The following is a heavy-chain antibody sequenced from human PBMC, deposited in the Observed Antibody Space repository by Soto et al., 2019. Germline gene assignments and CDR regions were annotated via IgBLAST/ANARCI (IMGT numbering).Heavy chain of an antibody. Sequence: AVTILQACSITGASISSYSWSSSPAPPRKVLEWIGDIYYSGSTNYNPSLKSRVTISVDTSKNQFSLKLSSVTAADTAVYYCARGHEPLTKRFDPWGQGTLVTVS. CDR2: IYYSGST. CDR3: ARGHEPLTKRFDP. V-gene: IGHV4-59*01. J-gene: IGHJ5*02. CDR1: GASISSYS.